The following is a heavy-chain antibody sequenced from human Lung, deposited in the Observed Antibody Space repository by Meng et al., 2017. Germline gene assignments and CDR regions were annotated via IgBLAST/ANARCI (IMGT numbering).Heavy chain of an antibody. D-gene: IGHD2-15*01. J-gene: IGHJ4*02. Sequence: QVPLMQSGAEVKKPGASVKVSCKASGYTFTTYGISWVRQAPGQRLDWMGGISPYNGYTNSIQKFQGRVTMTADTSTNTAYMELMSLGSNDTAVYYCAILSHCTGGTCYPYGYWGQGTLVTVSS. CDR2: ISPYNGYT. CDR3: AILSHCTGGTCYPYGY. CDR1: GYTFTTYG. V-gene: IGHV1-18*01.